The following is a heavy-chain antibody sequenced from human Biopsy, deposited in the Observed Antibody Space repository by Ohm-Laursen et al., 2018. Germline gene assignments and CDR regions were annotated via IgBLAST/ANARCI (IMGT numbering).Heavy chain of an antibody. CDR2: IYYSWST. D-gene: IGHD2/OR15-2a*01. J-gene: IGHJ6*02. CDR3: ARATNSTGWPYYYFYGMDV. CDR1: GGSLSSDY. Sequence: SEPLSLTCTVSGGSLSSDYWSWIRQTPGKGLEWIGFIYYSWSTNYNPSLKSRVTISVDTSKYQFSLRLNSVTAADTAVYYCARATNSTGWPYYYFYGMDVWGQGTTVTVSS. V-gene: IGHV4-59*13.